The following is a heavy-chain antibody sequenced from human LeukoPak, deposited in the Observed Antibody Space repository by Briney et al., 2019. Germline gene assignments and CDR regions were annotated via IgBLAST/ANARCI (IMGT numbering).Heavy chain of an antibody. CDR2: LSGSGTGT. V-gene: IGHV3-23*01. Sequence: GGSLRLSCAASGFTFSSYSMNWVRQAPGKGLELVSALSGSGTGTHYSDSVKGRFTISRDNSKNTLNLQMNRLRAEDTAVYYCAKGVYQFYGSGSYTLDFWGQGTQVTVSS. J-gene: IGHJ4*02. D-gene: IGHD3-10*01. CDR3: AKGVYQFYGSGSYTLDF. CDR1: GFTFSSYS.